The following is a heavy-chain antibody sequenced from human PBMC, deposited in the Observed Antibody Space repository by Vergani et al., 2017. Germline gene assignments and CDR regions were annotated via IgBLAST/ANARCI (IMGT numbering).Heavy chain of an antibody. J-gene: IGHJ4*02. V-gene: IGHV3-30*02. Sequence: QVQLVESGRGVVQPGGSLRLSCAASGFTFSSYVMHWVRQAPGKGLEWLAFIRYDVNNKYYADSVKSRFTISRDNSKNTLYLQISSLKTEDTAVYFCAKDGYCTGSTFYELDFWGQGTLVTVSS. D-gene: IGHD2-8*02. CDR2: IRYDVNNK. CDR3: AKDGYCTGSTFYELDF. CDR1: GFTFSSYV.